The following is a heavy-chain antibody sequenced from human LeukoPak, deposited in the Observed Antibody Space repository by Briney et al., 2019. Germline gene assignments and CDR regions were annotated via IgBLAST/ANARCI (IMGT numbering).Heavy chain of an antibody. CDR2: ISEDGNSP. V-gene: IGHV3-23*01. J-gene: IGHJ4*02. CDR3: AKGGGLTTRSSYEFDY. CDR1: GFTFSAYP. D-gene: IGHD5-18*01. Sequence: GGSLRLSCTASGFTFSAYPMSWVRQAPGKGLEWVSAISEDGNSPAYADSVKGRFTISKDNSKNILYLQMNGLRAEDTAVYYCAKGGGLTTRSSYEFDYWGQGTLVTVSS.